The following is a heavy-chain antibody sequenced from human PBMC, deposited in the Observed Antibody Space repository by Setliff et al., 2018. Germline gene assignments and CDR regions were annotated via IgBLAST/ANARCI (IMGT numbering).Heavy chain of an antibody. CDR2: IYYSGST. J-gene: IGHJ3*02. CDR3: ARGKIRITMIVVPTGGAFDI. D-gene: IGHD3-22*01. Sequence: SETLSLTCTVSGGSISSGGYYWSWIRQPPGKGLEWIGSIYYSGSTYYNPSLKSRVTISVDTSKNQFSLKLSSVTAADTAVYYCARGKIRITMIVVPTGGAFDIWGQGTMVTVSS. V-gene: IGHV4-39*07. CDR1: GGSISSGGYY.